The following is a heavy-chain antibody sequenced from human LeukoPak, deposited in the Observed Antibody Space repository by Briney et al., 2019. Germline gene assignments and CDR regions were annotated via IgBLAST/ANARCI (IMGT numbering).Heavy chain of an antibody. J-gene: IGHJ4*02. Sequence: GESLKISCKGSGYSFTSYWIGWVRQMPGKGLEWMGIIYPGDSDTRYSPSFQGQVTISADKSISTAYLQWSSLKASDTAMYYCARGPQWYYDFWSGYLGLPSYYFDYWGQGTLVTVSS. CDR1: GYSFTSYW. CDR2: IYPGDSDT. D-gene: IGHD3-3*01. CDR3: ARGPQWYYDFWSGYLGLPSYYFDY. V-gene: IGHV5-51*01.